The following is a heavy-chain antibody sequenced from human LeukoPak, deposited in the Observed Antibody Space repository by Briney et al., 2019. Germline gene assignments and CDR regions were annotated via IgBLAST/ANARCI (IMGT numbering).Heavy chain of an antibody. CDR1: GGSISSSNW. CDR2: IYHSGST. D-gene: IGHD6-19*01. CDR3: ARGSGIAVAGTDFDY. V-gene: IGHV4-4*02. Sequence: SETLSLTCAVSGGSISSSNWWSWVRQPPGKGLEGIGEIYHSGSTNYNPSLKSRVTISVDKSKNQFSLKLSSVTAADTAVYYCARGSGIAVAGTDFDYWGQGTLVTVSS. J-gene: IGHJ4*02.